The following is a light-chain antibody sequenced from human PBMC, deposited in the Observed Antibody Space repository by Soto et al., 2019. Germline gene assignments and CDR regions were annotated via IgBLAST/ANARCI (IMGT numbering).Light chain of an antibody. CDR1: ALPKQY. J-gene: IGLJ3*02. V-gene: IGLV3-25*03. CDR3: QSDYSSGPYRV. Sequence: SYELTQPPSVSVSPGQTARITCSGDALPKQYAYWYQQKPGQAPVLVIYKDSERPSGIPERFSGSSSGTTVTLTISGVQAEDEADYYCQSDYSSGPYRVFGGGTKLTVL. CDR2: KDS.